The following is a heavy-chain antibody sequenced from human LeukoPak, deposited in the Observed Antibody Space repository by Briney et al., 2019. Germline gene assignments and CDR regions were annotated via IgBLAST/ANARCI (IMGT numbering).Heavy chain of an antibody. CDR3: AREGGPYRPLDY. V-gene: IGHV4-4*02. CDR2: VHLSGRT. CDR1: GGSISSTNW. J-gene: IGHJ4*02. Sequence: SETLSLTCGVSGGSISSTNWWTWVRQPPGEGLEWIGEVHLSGRTHYNPSLESRVTMSVDMSENHISLRLTSVTAADTAVYYCAREGGPYRPLDYSGQGTLVTVSS.